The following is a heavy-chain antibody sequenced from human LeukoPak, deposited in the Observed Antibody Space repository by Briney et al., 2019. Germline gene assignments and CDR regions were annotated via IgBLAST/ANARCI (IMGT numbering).Heavy chain of an antibody. D-gene: IGHD4-23*01. CDR2: IYYSGST. CDR1: GGSISSSSYF. V-gene: IGHV4-39*07. Sequence: SETPSLTCTVSGGSISSSSYFWGWIRQPPGKGLEWIGSIYYSGSTHYNPSLKSRVTMSVDTSKNQFSLKLSSATAADTAVYYRASQLVTDTLYAEYFQHWGQGTLVTVSS. CDR3: ASQLVTDTLYAEYFQH. J-gene: IGHJ1*01.